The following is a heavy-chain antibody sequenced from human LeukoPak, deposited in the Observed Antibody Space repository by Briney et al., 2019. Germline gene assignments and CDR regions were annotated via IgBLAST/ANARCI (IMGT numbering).Heavy chain of an antibody. CDR1: GDSVSSNSVA. CDR2: TYYRSKWYN. CDR3: ARDLTMVRGVISYYMDV. D-gene: IGHD3-10*01. J-gene: IGHJ6*03. Sequence: SQTLSLTSAISGDSVSSNSVAWNWLRQSPSRGLEWLGRTYYRSKWYNDYAVSVKSRITINPDTSKNQFSLQLNSVTPEDTAVYYCARDLTMVRGVISYYMDVWGKGTTVTISS. V-gene: IGHV6-1*01.